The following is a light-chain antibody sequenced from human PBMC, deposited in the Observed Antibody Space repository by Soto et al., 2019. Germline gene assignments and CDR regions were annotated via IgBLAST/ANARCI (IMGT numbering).Light chain of an antibody. J-gene: IGKJ1*01. CDR2: RAS. V-gene: IGKV1-39*01. CDR3: QQSYSLTRT. CDR1: QNIIDY. Sequence: DIQVTQSPSSLSASVGDKVTITCRASQNIIDYLNWYQQRPGTPPKLLIYRASNLQSEVPSRFSGSGSGTDFRLTISSLQHEDFATYYCQQSYSLTRTFGQGTRV.